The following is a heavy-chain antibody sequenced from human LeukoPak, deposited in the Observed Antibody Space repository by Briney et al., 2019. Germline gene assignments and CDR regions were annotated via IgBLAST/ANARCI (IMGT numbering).Heavy chain of an antibody. J-gene: IGHJ4*02. CDR3: AKDFVVVPGNVNYFDY. D-gene: IGHD2-21*02. V-gene: IGHV3-23*01. Sequence: GGSLRLSCAASGFTFSNYAMSWGRQAAGKGLKWVSAISGSGDNTYYADSVKGRFTVSRDNSKNTLYVQMKSLRAEDTAVYYCAKDFVVVPGNVNYFDYWGQGTLVTVSS. CDR2: ISGSGDNT. CDR1: GFTFSNYA.